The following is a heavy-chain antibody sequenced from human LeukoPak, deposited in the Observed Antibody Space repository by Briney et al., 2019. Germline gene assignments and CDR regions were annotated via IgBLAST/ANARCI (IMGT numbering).Heavy chain of an antibody. CDR2: ISAYNGNT. D-gene: IGHD1-26*01. V-gene: IGHV1-18*01. Sequence: GASVKVSCKASGYTFTSYGISWVRQAPGQGLEWMGWISAYNGNTNYAQKLQGRVTMTTDTSTSTAYMELRSLRSDDTAVYYCAREGKVGAYYYYYYMDVWGKGTTVTVSS. CDR3: AREGKVGAYYYYYYMDV. CDR1: GYTFTSYG. J-gene: IGHJ6*03.